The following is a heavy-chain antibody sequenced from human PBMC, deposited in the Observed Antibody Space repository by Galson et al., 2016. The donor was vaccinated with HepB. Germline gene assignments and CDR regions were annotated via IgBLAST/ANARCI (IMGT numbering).Heavy chain of an antibody. D-gene: IGHD4-17*01. Sequence: SVKVSCKASGGTFRSYAISWVRQAPGQGLEWMGRIMPLIGMTDFAQRFQDRVTISADKSTTTAYMDLSSLRSEDTAMYYCTLRDRYGDYFFEYWGQGTLVTVSS. V-gene: IGHV1-69*04. CDR1: GGTFRSYA. CDR3: TLRDRYGDYFFEY. CDR2: IMPLIGMT. J-gene: IGHJ4*02.